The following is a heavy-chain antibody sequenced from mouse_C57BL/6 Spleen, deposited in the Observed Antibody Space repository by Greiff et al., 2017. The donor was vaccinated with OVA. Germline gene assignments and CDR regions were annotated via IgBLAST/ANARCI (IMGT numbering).Heavy chain of an antibody. CDR1: GYSFTGYY. Sequence: VQLQQSGPELVKPGASVKISCKASGYSFTGYYMNWVKQSPEKSLEWIGEINPSTGGTTYNQKFKAKATLTVEQSSSTAYMQLKSLTSEDSAVYYCARDYYYGSSFFDYWGQGTTLTVSS. CDR2: INPSTGGT. V-gene: IGHV1-42*01. D-gene: IGHD1-1*01. J-gene: IGHJ2*01. CDR3: ARDYYYGSSFFDY.